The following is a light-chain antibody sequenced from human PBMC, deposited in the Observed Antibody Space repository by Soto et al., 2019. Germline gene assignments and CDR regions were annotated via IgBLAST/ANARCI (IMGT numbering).Light chain of an antibody. J-gene: IGKJ4*01. CDR2: DAS. CDR1: QSVSSY. Sequence: EIVLTQSPATLSLFPGERATLSCRASQSVSSYLAWYQHKPGQAPRLLIYDASNRATGIPARFSGSGSGTDFTLTISSLEPEDFAVYYCQQRANWPLAFGGGTKLEIK. V-gene: IGKV3-11*01. CDR3: QQRANWPLA.